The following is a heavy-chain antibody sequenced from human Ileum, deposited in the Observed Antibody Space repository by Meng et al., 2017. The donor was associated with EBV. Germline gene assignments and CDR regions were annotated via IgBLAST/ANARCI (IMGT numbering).Heavy chain of an antibody. CDR2: IYNSGST. CDR3: ARDGYSSGSD. Sequence: SGPVLVKPSESLPLTVSVSGAAVSSGGNYWSWIRQPPGKGLEWIGYIYNSGSTNYNPSLKSRVTISVDTSKNQFSLKLSSVTAADTAVYYCARDGYSSGSDWGQGTLVTVSS. V-gene: IGHV4-61*08. CDR1: GAAVSSGGNY. D-gene: IGHD6-19*01. J-gene: IGHJ4*02.